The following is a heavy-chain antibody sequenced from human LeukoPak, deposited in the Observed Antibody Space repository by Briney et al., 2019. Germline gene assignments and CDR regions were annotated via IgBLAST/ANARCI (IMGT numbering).Heavy chain of an antibody. CDR2: ISSSGSTI. D-gene: IGHD3-10*01. V-gene: IGHV3-48*03. CDR1: GFTFSSYE. J-gene: IGHJ4*02. CDR3: ARGRRGSGSYWGREFDY. Sequence: GGSLRLSCAASGFTFSSYEMNWVRQAPGKGLEWVSYISSSGSTIYYADSVKGRFTMSRDNAKNSLYLQMNSLRAEDTAVYYCARGRRGSGSYWGREFDYWGQGTLVTVSS.